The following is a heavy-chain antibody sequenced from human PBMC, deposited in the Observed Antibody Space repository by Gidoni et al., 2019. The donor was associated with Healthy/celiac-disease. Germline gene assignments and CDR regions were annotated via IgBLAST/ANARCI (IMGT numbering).Heavy chain of an antibody. J-gene: IGHJ6*03. CDR3: ARRRWSGYSSRPGYYYMDV. CDR2: RYYSGSP. Sequence: QVQLQESGPGLAKPSETLSLTCTVPGGSFISYYWRWIRQPPGKGLERIGYRYYSGSPNYNPSLKSRITISVDTSKNQFSLKLSSVTAADTAVYYCARRRWSGYSSRPGYYYMDVWGKGTTVTVSS. CDR1: GGSFISYY. V-gene: IGHV4-59*08. D-gene: IGHD6-13*01.